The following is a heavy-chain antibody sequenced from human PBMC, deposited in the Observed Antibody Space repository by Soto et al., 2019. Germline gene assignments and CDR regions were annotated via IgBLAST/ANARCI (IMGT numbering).Heavy chain of an antibody. D-gene: IGHD6-13*01. CDR2: ISSSSSTI. Sequence: EVQLVESGGGLVQPGGSRRLSCAASGFTFSSYSMNWVRQAPGKGLEWVSYISSSSSTIYYADTVKGCFTISRDNAKNSLYLQMTSLRAEDTAVYYCATNHNGYSRLPGTEYFQHWGQGTLVTVSS. CDR1: GFTFSSYS. V-gene: IGHV3-48*01. CDR3: ATNHNGYSRLPGTEYFQH. J-gene: IGHJ1*01.